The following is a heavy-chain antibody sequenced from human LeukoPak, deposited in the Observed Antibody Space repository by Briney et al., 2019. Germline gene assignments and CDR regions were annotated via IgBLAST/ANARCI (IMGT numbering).Heavy chain of an antibody. CDR3: ARASGLGSTFDF. Sequence: GGSLRLSCAASGFTFSTYWMSWVRQAPGKGLEWVANIKQDGSEKYYVDSVKGRFTISRDNAKNSLYVQMNSLRAEDTAVYYCARASGLGSTFDFWGQGTLVTVSS. CDR1: GFTFSTYW. V-gene: IGHV3-7*03. J-gene: IGHJ4*02. CDR2: IKQDGSEK. D-gene: IGHD3-10*01.